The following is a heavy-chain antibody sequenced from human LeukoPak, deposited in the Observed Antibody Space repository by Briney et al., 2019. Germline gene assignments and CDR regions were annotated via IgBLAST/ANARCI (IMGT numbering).Heavy chain of an antibody. J-gene: IGHJ5*02. V-gene: IGHV3-30*04. CDR2: ISYDGSNK. CDR1: GFTFSSYA. Sequence: GGSLRLSCAASGFTFSSYAMHWVRQAPGKGLEWVSLISYDGSNKYYADSVKGRFTISRDNSKNTLYLQMNSLRAEDTAVYYCARALAVAGTGGFDPWGQGTLVTVSS. CDR3: ARALAVAGTGGFDP. D-gene: IGHD6-19*01.